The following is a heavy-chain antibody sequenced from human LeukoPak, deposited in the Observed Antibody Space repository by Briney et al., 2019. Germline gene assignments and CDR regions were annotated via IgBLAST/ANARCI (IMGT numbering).Heavy chain of an antibody. CDR1: GFTFSSYG. V-gene: IGHV3-30*18. CDR3: AKDRGYCSSTSCQFYYYYYGMGV. CDR2: ISYDGSNK. D-gene: IGHD2-2*01. Sequence: PGGSLRLSCAASGFTFSSYGMHWVRQAPGKGLEWVAVISYDGSNKYYADSVKGRFTISRDNSKNTLYLQMNSLRAEDTAVYYCAKDRGYCSSTSCQFYYYYYGMGVWGQGTTVTVSS. J-gene: IGHJ6*02.